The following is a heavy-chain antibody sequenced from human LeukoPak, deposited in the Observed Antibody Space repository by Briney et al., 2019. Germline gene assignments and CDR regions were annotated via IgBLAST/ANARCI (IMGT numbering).Heavy chain of an antibody. CDR2: ISAYNGNT. V-gene: IGHV1-18*01. CDR3: VTDRFSLDYYYYGMDV. J-gene: IGHJ6*02. CDR1: GYTFTSYG. Sequence: GASVKVSCKASGYTFTSYGISWVRQAPGQGLEWMGWISAYNGNTNYAQKFQGRVTITADESTSTAYMELSSLRSEDTAVYYCVTDRFSLDYYYYGMDVWGQGTTVTVSS. D-gene: IGHD3-16*01.